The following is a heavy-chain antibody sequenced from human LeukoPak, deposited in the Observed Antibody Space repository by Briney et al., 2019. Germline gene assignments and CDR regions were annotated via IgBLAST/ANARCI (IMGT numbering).Heavy chain of an antibody. CDR2: MRHDGTNI. CDR3: ARVKSERGYSYGPDY. J-gene: IGHJ4*02. CDR1: GFTFSDYG. D-gene: IGHD5-18*01. Sequence: GGSLRLSCTASGFTFSDYGMHWVRQAPGKGLEWVAFMRHDGTNIFYADSVKGRFTISRDNSKNTLFLQMNCLRVEDTAVYYCARVKSERGYSYGPDYWGQGTLVTVSS. V-gene: IGHV3-30*02.